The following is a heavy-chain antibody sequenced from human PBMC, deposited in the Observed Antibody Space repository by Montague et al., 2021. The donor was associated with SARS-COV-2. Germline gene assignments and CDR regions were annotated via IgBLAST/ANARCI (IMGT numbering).Heavy chain of an antibody. J-gene: IGHJ5*02. CDR2: IYTSGST. D-gene: IGHD2-8*02. CDR1: GGSISSYY. CDR3: ARDGLEGQWWMLGWFAP. Sequence: SETLSLTCTVSGGSISSYYWSWIRQPAGKGLEWIVRIYTSGSTNYNPSLKSRVTMSVNTSKSQFSLKLRSVTAADTAVYFCARDGLEGQWWMLGWFAPWGQGTLVTVSS. V-gene: IGHV4-4*07.